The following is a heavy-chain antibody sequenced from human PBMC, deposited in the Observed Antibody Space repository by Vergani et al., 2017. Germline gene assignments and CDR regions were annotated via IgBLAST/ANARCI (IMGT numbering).Heavy chain of an antibody. Sequence: EVQLVESGGGLVKPGGSLRLSCAASGFTFSNAWMSWVRQAPGKGLEWVGRIKSKTDGGTTDYAAPVKGRFTISRDDSKNTLYLQMNSLKTEDTAVYYCAKGDPLESPRRNAFDIWGQGTMVTVSS. CDR2: IKSKTDGGTT. CDR1: GFTFSNAW. J-gene: IGHJ3*02. V-gene: IGHV3-15*01. CDR3: AKGDPLESPRRNAFDI. D-gene: IGHD2-21*02.